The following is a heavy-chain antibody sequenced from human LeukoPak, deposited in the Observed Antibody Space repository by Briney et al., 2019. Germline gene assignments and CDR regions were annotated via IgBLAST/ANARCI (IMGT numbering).Heavy chain of an antibody. CDR3: ASSGCSGGTCYFPDY. CDR1: GYTFTSYA. J-gene: IGHJ4*02. D-gene: IGHD2-15*01. CDR2: ISAYNGNA. V-gene: IGHV1-18*01. Sequence: GASVKVSCKASGYTFTSYAMNWVRQAPGQGLERMGWISAYNGNANYAQKLQGRVTMTTDTSTSTAYMELRSLRSDDTAVYYCASSGCSGGTCYFPDYWGQGTLVTVSS.